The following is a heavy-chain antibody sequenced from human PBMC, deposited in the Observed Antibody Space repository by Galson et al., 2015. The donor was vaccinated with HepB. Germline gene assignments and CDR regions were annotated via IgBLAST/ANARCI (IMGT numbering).Heavy chain of an antibody. V-gene: IGHV3-23*01. CDR3: AKGVGGHPKNSLDY. J-gene: IGHJ4*02. D-gene: IGHD4-23*01. CDR1: GFTFSSYA. Sequence: SLRLSCAASGFTFSSYAMSWVRQAPGKGLEWVSTISNSGETIYYADSVKGRFTISRDNSKNTLSVQMNSLRAEDAAVYYCAKGVGGHPKNSLDYWGQGTLVIVSS. CDR2: ISNSGETI.